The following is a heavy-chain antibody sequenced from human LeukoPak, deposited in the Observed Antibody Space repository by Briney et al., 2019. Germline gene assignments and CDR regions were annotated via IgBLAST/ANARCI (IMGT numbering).Heavy chain of an antibody. Sequence: GGSLRLSCAASGFTFSSYRMHWVRQAPGKGLEWVAFIRYDGSNKYYADSVKGRFTISRDNSKNTLYLQMNSLRAEDTAVYYCAKDLSTAVAGRWDYWGQGTLVTVSS. CDR3: AKDLSTAVAGRWDY. CDR2: IRYDGSNK. D-gene: IGHD6-19*01. V-gene: IGHV3-30*02. CDR1: GFTFSSYR. J-gene: IGHJ4*02.